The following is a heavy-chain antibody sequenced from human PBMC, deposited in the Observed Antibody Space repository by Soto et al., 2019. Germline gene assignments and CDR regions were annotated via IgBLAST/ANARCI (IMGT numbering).Heavy chain of an antibody. D-gene: IGHD3-3*01. CDR2: INAGNGNT. V-gene: IGHV1-3*01. CDR3: ARTRSGQYYFYCMDV. Sequence: GASVKVSCKASGYTFTSYAMHWVRQAPGQRLERMRWINAGNGNTKYSQKFKGRVTITRDTSASTAYMELSSLRSEDTAVYYCARTRSGQYYFYCMDVWRHGTSFTVCS. J-gene: IGHJ6*02. CDR1: GYTFTSYA.